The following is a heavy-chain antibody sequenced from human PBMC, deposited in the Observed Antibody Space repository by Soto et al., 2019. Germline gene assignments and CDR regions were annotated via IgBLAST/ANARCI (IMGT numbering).Heavy chain of an antibody. V-gene: IGHV1-69*05. CDR1: GGTFSSYA. Sequence: GASVKVSCKASGGTFSSYAISWVRQAPGQGLEWMGGIIPIFGTANYAQKFQGRVSITTDTSTSTAYMELSSLRSEDTAVYYCARGIGSSSSSNWFDPWGQGTLVTVSS. J-gene: IGHJ5*02. D-gene: IGHD6-6*01. CDR3: ARGIGSSSSSNWFDP. CDR2: IIPIFGTA.